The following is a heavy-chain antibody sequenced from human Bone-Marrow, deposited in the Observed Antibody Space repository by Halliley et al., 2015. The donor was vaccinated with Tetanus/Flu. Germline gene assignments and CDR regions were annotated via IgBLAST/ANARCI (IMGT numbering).Heavy chain of an antibody. D-gene: IGHD4-17*01. CDR2: IYSSGNT. Sequence: IGNIYSSGNTDYNPSLEGRVPVSLDTYKKQFSLKLRSVTAADTAVYYCARDASYGAYGTGFDYWGQGILVTVSS. CDR3: ARDASYGAYGTGFDY. V-gene: IGHV4-59*01. J-gene: IGHJ4*02.